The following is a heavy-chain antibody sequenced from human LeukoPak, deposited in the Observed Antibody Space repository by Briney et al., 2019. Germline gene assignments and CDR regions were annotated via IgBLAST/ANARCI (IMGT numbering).Heavy chain of an antibody. D-gene: IGHD6-13*01. CDR1: GGSVSSGSYY. Sequence: PSETLSLTCTVSGGSVSSGSYYWSWIRQPPGKGLEWIGYIYYSVTTYYNPSLKSRVAISVDTSKNQFSLKLSSVTAADTAVYYCARAVYSTSAGIDYWGQGTLVTVSS. J-gene: IGHJ4*02. V-gene: IGHV4-61*01. CDR2: IYYSVTT. CDR3: ARAVYSTSAGIDY.